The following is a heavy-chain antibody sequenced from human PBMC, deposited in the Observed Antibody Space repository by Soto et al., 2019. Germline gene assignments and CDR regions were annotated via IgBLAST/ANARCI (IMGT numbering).Heavy chain of an antibody. V-gene: IGHV3-11*06. CDR2: SSNSGSFT. CDR3: VRSGDNYNLLEY. CDR1: GFTLSYHY. Sequence: GGSLRLSCAASGFTLSYHYMSWIRQAPGKGLEWIGYSSNSGSFTRYADSVKGRFSISRDNAKNSLYLQINSLRGDDTAIYYCVRSGDNYNLLEYWGQGNPVTVSS. D-gene: IGHD1-1*01. J-gene: IGHJ4*02.